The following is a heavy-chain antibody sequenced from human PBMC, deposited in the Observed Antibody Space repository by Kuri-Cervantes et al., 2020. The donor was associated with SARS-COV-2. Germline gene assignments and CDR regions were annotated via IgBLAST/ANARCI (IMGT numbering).Heavy chain of an antibody. J-gene: IGHJ4*02. V-gene: IGHV4-59*12. CDR1: GGSISSYY. CDR2: IYYSGST. D-gene: IGHD6-19*01. CDR3: ARRRGAVAEGFGY. Sequence: ESLKISCTVSGGSISSYYWSWIRQAPGKGLEWIGYIYYSGSTNYNPSLKRRVTISVDTSKNQFSLKLSSVTAADTAVYSCARRRGAVAEGFGYWGQGTLVTVSS.